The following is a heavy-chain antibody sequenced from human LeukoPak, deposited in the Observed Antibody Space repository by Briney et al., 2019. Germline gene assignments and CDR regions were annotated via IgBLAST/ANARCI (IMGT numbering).Heavy chain of an antibody. Sequence: PGGSLRLSCAASGFTFSSYATSWVRQAPGKGLEWVSAISGSGSSTYYADSVKGRFTISRDNSKNTVYLQMTSLRAEDTAVYYCAKGDVATIIDYFDYWGQGTLVTVSS. CDR2: ISGSGSST. CDR1: GFTFSSYA. V-gene: IGHV3-23*01. D-gene: IGHD5-12*01. CDR3: AKGDVATIIDYFDY. J-gene: IGHJ4*02.